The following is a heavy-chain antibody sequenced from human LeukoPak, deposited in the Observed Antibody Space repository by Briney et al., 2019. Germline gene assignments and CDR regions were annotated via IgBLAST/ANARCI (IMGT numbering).Heavy chain of an antibody. CDR1: GFTFSSYS. Sequence: GGSLRLSCAASGFTFSSYSMNWVRQAPGKGLEWVSYISSSSNIYYADSVKGRFTISRDNAKNSLYLQMNSLRAEDTAVYYCAREPVGCSSTSCYTRGDWFDPWGQGTLVTVSS. J-gene: IGHJ5*02. CDR3: AREPVGCSSTSCYTRGDWFDP. CDR2: ISSSSNI. D-gene: IGHD2-2*02. V-gene: IGHV3-48*01.